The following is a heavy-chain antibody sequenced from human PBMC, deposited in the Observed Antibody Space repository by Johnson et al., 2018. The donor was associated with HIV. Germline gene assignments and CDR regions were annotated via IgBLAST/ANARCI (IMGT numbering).Heavy chain of an antibody. CDR1: GFTFSNYD. V-gene: IGHV3-30-3*02. Sequence: QVQLVESGGGVVQPGGSLRLSCEASGFTFSNYDMHWVRQAPGKGLEWVALISYDGSNKYYADSVKGRFTISRDNAKNTLYLQMNSLRAEDTAVYYCAKDLIAAAAPTAFDIWGQGTMVTVSS. J-gene: IGHJ3*02. CDR2: ISYDGSNK. D-gene: IGHD6-13*01. CDR3: AKDLIAAAAPTAFDI.